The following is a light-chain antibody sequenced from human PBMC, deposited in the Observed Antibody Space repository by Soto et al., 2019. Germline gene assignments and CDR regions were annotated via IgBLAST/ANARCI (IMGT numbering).Light chain of an antibody. CDR1: TSNIGSNT. CDR2: SIN. J-gene: IGLJ2*01. CDR3: AAWDDSLIGVV. Sequence: QSVLTQPPSASGTPGQRVTISCSGGTSNIGSNTVNWYQQLPGTAPKLLIYSINQRPSGVPDRFSGSKSGTSASLAISGLQSEDEADYYCAAWDDSLIGVVFGVGTKLTVL. V-gene: IGLV1-44*01.